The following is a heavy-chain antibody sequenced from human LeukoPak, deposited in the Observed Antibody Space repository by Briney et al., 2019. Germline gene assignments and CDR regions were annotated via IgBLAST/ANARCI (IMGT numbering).Heavy chain of an antibody. CDR1: GFTFSSYS. V-gene: IGHV3-21*01. Sequence: GGSLRLSCAASGFTFSSYSINWVRQAPGKGLEWVSSISSGGTFMYYADSVKGRFTISRDNAKKSVFLQMNSLRTEDSAVYYCAREPTGDYWGQGMLVTVSS. J-gene: IGHJ4*02. CDR3: AREPTGDY. D-gene: IGHD1-1*01. CDR2: ISSGGTFM.